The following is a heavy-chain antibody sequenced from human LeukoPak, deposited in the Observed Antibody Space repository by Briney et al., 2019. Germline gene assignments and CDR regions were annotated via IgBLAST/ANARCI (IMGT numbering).Heavy chain of an antibody. J-gene: IGHJ3*02. V-gene: IGHV1-46*01. CDR2: INPSGGST. CDR1: GYTFTSYY. D-gene: IGHD6-19*01. Sequence: ASVKVSCKAFGYTFTSYYMHWVRQAPGQGLEWMGIINPSGGSTSYAQKFQGRVTMTRDTSTSTVYMELSSLSSEDTAVYYCARGGRERYSSGWTDAFDIWGQGTMVTVSS. CDR3: ARGGRERYSSGWTDAFDI.